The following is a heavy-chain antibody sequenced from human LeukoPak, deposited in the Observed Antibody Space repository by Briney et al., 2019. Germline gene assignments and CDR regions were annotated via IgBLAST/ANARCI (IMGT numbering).Heavy chain of an antibody. Sequence: SETLSLTCTVSGGSISSGSYYWSWIRQPAGKGLEWIGRFHISGTTNYNPSLKSRVTLSIDRSKNQFFLKLSSVTAADMAVYYCARVSSQYDAFDIWGQGTMVTVSS. CDR1: GGSISSGSYY. V-gene: IGHV4-61*02. CDR2: FHISGTT. CDR3: ARVSSQYDAFDI. D-gene: IGHD2/OR15-2a*01. J-gene: IGHJ3*02.